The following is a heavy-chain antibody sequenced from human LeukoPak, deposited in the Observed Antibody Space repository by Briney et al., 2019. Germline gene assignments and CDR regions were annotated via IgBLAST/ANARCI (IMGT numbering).Heavy chain of an antibody. D-gene: IGHD6-13*01. CDR1: GFTVSSNY. V-gene: IGHV3-66*01. CDR3: ARISSSWYDY. CDR2: IYSGGST. J-gene: IGHJ4*02. Sequence: GGSLRLSCAASGFTVSSNYMSWVRQAPGKGLEWVSVIYSGGSTYYADSVKGRFAISRDNSKNTLYLQMNSLRAEDTAVYYCARISSSWYDYWGQGTLVTVSS.